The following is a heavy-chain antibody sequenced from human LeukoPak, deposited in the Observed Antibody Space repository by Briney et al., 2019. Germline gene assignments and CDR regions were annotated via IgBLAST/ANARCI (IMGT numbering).Heavy chain of an antibody. D-gene: IGHD6-19*01. CDR2: INPSGGST. V-gene: IGHV1-46*01. J-gene: IGHJ6*02. CDR1: GYTFTSYY. CDR3: ARSGGSRFSGHPFFCYYGMDV. Sequence: ASVKVSCKASGYTFTSYYMHWVRQAPGQGLEWMGIINPSGGSTSYAQKFQGRVTMTRDTSTSTVYMELSSLRSEDTAVYYCARSGGSRFSGHPFFCYYGMDVWGQGTTVTVSS.